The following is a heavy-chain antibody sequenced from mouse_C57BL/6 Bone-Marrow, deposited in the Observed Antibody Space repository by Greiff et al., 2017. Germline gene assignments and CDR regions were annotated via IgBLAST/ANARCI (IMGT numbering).Heavy chain of an antibody. CDR3: ARDGYSWYFDV. CDR1: GYTFTSYW. CDR2: IHPNSGST. D-gene: IGHD2-3*01. Sequence: QVQLKQSGAELVKPGASVKLSCKASGYTFTSYWMHWVKQRPGQGLEWIGMIHPNSGSTNYNEKFKSKATLTVDKSSSTAYMQLSSLTSEDSAVXYCARDGYSWYFDVWGTGTTVTVSS. J-gene: IGHJ1*03. V-gene: IGHV1-64*01.